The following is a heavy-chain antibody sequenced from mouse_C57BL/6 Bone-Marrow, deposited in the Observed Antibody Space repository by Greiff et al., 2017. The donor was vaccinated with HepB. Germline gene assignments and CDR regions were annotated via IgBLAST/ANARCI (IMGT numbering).Heavy chain of an antibody. J-gene: IGHJ4*01. CDR1: GFTFSDAW. D-gene: IGHD2-4*01. Sequence: EVQGVESGGGLVQPGGSMKLSCAASGFTFSDAWMDWVRQSPEKGLEWVAEIRNKANNHATYYAESVKGRFTISRDDSKSSVYLQMNSLRAEDTGIYYCMYDYDDYAMDYWGQGTSVTVSS. CDR3: MYDYDDYAMDY. CDR2: IRNKANNHAT. V-gene: IGHV6-6*01.